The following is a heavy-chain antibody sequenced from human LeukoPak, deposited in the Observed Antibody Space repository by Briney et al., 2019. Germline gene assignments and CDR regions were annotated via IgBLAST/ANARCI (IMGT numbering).Heavy chain of an antibody. CDR3: ARARASGRSGFDY. D-gene: IGHD2-15*01. Sequence: GGSLRLSCVASGLTVSSYSMNWVRQAPGKGLEWVSYISSSSSTIYYADSVKGRFTISRDNAKNSLDLQMNSLRDEDTAVYYYARARASGRSGFDYWGQGTLVTVSS. CDR2: ISSSSSTI. CDR1: GLTVSSYS. V-gene: IGHV3-48*02. J-gene: IGHJ4*02.